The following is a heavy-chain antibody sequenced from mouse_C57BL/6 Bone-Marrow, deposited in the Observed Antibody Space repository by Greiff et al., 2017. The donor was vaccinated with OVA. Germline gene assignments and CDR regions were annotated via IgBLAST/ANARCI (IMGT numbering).Heavy chain of an antibody. Sequence: QVQLQQPGAELVKPGASVKLSCKASGYTFTSYWMHWVKQRPGQGLEWIGMIHPNSGSTNYNEKFKSKATMTVDKSSSTAYMQLSSLTSKDSAVYDCARAGYYFDYWGQGTTVTVSS. CDR1: GYTFTSYW. CDR2: IHPNSGST. J-gene: IGHJ2*01. CDR3: ARAGYYFDY. V-gene: IGHV1-64*01.